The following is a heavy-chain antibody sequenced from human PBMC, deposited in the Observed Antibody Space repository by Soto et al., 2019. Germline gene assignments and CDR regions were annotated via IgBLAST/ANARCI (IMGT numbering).Heavy chain of an antibody. D-gene: IGHD6-13*01. J-gene: IGHJ4*02. CDR2: ISGSGGST. V-gene: IGHV3-23*01. CDR1: GFTFSNYA. Sequence: EVQLLESGGGLVQPGGSLRLSCAASGFTFSNYAMSWVRQAPGKGLEWVSTISGSGGSTYYADSVKGRFTISRDNSWTTLYRQMNSLRAEDTAVYYCAKDLLTAAGTLFFNYRGQGTPVTVSS. CDR3: AKDLLTAAGTLFFNY.